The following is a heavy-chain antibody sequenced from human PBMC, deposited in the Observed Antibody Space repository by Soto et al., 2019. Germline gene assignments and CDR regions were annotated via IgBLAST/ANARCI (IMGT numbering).Heavy chain of an antibody. CDR2: ISYSGSI. V-gene: IGHV4-39*01. CDR3: ASGYYGMDV. J-gene: IGHJ6*02. CDR1: GGSISSSSYY. Sequence: SETLSLTCTVSGGSISSSSYYWGWIRQPPGKGLEWIGSISYSGSIYYNPSLKRRVTISVDTSRNQFSLKLSSVTAADTAVYYCASGYYGMDVWGQGTAVNGS.